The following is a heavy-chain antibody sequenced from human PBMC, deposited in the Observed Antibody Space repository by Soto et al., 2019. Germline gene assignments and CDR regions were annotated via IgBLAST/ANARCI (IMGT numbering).Heavy chain of an antibody. CDR2: ISYDGSNK. D-gene: IGHD6-13*01. CDR1: GFTFSIYA. J-gene: IGHJ6*02. V-gene: IGHV3-30-3*01. CDR3: ARHLGSNSSSWYLYYYYYYGMDV. Sequence: GGSLRLSCAASGFTFSIYAMHWVRQAPGKGLEWVAVISYDGSNKYYADSVKGRFTISRDNSKNTLHLQMNSLRAEDTAVYYCARHLGSNSSSWYLYYYYYYGMDVWGQGTTVTVSS.